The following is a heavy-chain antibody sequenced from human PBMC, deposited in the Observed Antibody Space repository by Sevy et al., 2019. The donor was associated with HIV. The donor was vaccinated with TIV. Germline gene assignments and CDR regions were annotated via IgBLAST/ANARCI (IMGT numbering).Heavy chain of an antibody. Sequence: GGSLRLSCAASGFTFDDYAMHWVRQAPGKGLEWVSGISWNSGSIGYADSVKGRFTISRDNAKNSLYLQMNSLRAEDTALYYCAKDRRLSYYYGMDVWGQGTTVTVSS. CDR3: AKDRRLSYYYGMDV. CDR2: ISWNSGSI. D-gene: IGHD2-21*02. V-gene: IGHV3-9*01. CDR1: GFTFDDYA. J-gene: IGHJ6*02.